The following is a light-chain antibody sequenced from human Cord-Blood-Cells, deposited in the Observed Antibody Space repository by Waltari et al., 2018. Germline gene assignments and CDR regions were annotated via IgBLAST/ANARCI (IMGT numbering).Light chain of an antibody. CDR2: DVS. CDR3: SSYTSSSTVV. Sequence: QSALTQPASVSGSPGQSLTISCTRTRSDVGGYNYVSWYQQHPGKAPKLMIYDVSNRPSGVSNRFSGSKSGNTASLTISGLQAEDEADYYCSSYTSSSTVVFGGGTKLTVL. J-gene: IGLJ2*01. CDR1: RSDVGGYNY. V-gene: IGLV2-14*01.